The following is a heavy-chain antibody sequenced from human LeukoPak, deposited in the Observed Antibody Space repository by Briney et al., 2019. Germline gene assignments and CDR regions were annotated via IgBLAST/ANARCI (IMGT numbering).Heavy chain of an antibody. V-gene: IGHV3-43*02. D-gene: IGHD3-3*01. CDR2: ITGDGGST. J-gene: IGHJ4*02. CDR3: ATRYDFWSGYDDY. CDR1: GFTFDDFA. Sequence: GGSLRLSCAASGFTFDDFAMHWGRQAPGKGLEWVSLITGDGGSTYYADSVKGRFTISRDNSKNSLYLQMNSLRTEDTALYYCATRYDFWSGYDDYWGQGTLVTVSS.